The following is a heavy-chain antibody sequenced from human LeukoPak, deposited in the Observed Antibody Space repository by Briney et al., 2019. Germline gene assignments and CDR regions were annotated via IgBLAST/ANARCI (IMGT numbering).Heavy chain of an antibody. CDR1: GFTFDDYA. V-gene: IGHV3-9*01. D-gene: IGHD6-13*01. J-gene: IGHJ4*02. CDR2: ISWNSGSI. Sequence: PGGSLRLSCAASGFTFDDYAMHWVRQAPGKGLEWVSRISWNSGSIGYADSVKGRFTISRDNAKNSLYLQMNSLRAEDTALYYCAKDTYSSSWYGSSFDYWGQGTLVTVSS. CDR3: AKDTYSSSWYGSSFDY.